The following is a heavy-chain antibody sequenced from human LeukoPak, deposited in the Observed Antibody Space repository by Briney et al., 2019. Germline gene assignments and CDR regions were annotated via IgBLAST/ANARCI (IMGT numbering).Heavy chain of an antibody. CDR3: ARDRGPPLTKWELRRDFDY. Sequence: SETLSLTCTVAGGSISNYFWSWIRQPPGKGLEWVGHVFYNGSTYYNPSLKSRVTISVDTSKNQFSLKLSSVTAADTAVYYCARDRGPPLTKWELRRDFDYWGQGTLVTVSS. CDR1: GGSISNYF. V-gene: IGHV4-59*12. D-gene: IGHD1-26*01. J-gene: IGHJ4*02. CDR2: VFYNGST.